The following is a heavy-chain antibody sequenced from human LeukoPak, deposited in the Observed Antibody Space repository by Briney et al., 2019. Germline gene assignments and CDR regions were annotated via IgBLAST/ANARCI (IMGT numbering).Heavy chain of an antibody. Sequence: GASVKVSCKASGGTFSSYAISWVRQAPGQGLEWMGGIIPIFGTANYAQKLQGRVTVTTDTSTSTAYMELRSLRSDDTAVYYCARVPSELLRDGYFDYWGQGTLVTVSS. CDR2: IIPIFGTA. D-gene: IGHD1-26*01. CDR3: ARVPSELLRDGYFDY. CDR1: GGTFSSYA. J-gene: IGHJ4*02. V-gene: IGHV1-69*05.